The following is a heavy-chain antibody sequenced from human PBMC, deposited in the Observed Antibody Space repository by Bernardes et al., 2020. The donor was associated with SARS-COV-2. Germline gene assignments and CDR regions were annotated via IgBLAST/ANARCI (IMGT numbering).Heavy chain of an antibody. J-gene: IGHJ6*02. CDR2: IWYEGRNK. V-gene: IGHV3-33*01. Sequence: GGSLRLSCEASGFTLRSYGVHWVRQAPGKGLEWVAVIWYEGRNKNYADSVKGRFTISRVNSKNTLYLQMNSLRAEDTAVYYCARGFHGSGSPLPNYYYYAMDVWGQGTTVIVSS. CDR1: GFTLRSYG. D-gene: IGHD3-10*01. CDR3: ARGFHGSGSPLPNYYYYAMDV.